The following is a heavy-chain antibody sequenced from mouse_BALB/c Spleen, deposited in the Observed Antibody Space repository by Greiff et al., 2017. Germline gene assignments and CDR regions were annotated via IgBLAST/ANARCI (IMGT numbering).Heavy chain of an antibody. CDR3: SRGRYYGSSWYFDV. V-gene: IGHV2-9*02. J-gene: IGHJ1*01. D-gene: IGHD1-1*01. CDR1: GFSLTSYG. CDR2: IWAGGST. Sequence: VKLMASGPGLVAPSQSLSITCTVSGFSLTSYGVHWVRQPPGKGLEWLGVIWAGGSTNYNSALMSRLSISKDNSKSQVFLKMNSLQTDDTAMYYCSRGRYYGSSWYFDVGGAGTTVTVSS.